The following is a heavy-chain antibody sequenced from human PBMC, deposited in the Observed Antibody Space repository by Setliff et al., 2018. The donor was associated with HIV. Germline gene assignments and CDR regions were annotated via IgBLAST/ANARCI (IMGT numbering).Heavy chain of an antibody. CDR2: ISWNSGII. CDR3: AKDGGGDYYYYYMDV. CDR1: GFTLSNFW. J-gene: IGHJ6*03. D-gene: IGHD2-15*01. V-gene: IGHV3-9*01. Sequence: GESLKISCAASGFTLSNFWMTWVRQAPGKGLEWVSGISWNSGIIGYADSVKGRFTISRDNAKNSLYLQMNSLRAEDTAVYYCAKDGGGDYYYYYMDVWGKGTTVTVSS.